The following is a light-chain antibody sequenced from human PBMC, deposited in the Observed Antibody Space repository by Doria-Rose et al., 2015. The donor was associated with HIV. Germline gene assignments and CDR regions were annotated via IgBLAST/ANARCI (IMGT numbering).Light chain of an antibody. CDR3: HQYGTSWT. CDR2: DGS. Sequence: TQSPDTLSLSPGERATLSCRASQSSSSTYLAWYQQKPGQAPSLLIYDGSTRATGIPDRFSASGSGTDLTLTINRLEPEDFALYYCHQYGTSWTFGQGTKVEI. V-gene: IGKV3-20*01. CDR1: QSSSSTY. J-gene: IGKJ1*01.